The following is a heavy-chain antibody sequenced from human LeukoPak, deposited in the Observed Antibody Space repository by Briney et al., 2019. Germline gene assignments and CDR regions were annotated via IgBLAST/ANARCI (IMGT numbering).Heavy chain of an antibody. J-gene: IGHJ6*03. Sequence: ASVKVSCKASGYTFTGYYMHWVRQAPGQGLEWMGWINPKSGVTNYAQKFQGRVTMTRDTSVTTAYMEVSRLTSGDTAVYYCARVGEWLFDIDVWGKGTTVIVSS. CDR2: INPKSGVT. V-gene: IGHV1-2*02. D-gene: IGHD3-16*01. CDR1: GYTFTGYY. CDR3: ARVGEWLFDIDV.